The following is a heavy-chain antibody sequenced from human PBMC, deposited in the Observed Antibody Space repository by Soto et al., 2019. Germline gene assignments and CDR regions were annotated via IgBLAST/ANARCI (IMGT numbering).Heavy chain of an antibody. J-gene: IGHJ5*02. CDR3: ARDRGGHDVWISDPTGWFDP. Sequence: QVQLVESGGGVVQPGRSLRLSCAASGVSFSNYAMHWVRQAPGKGLEWVAVTSYDENNKDYADSVKGRFTVSRDNSKNTLYLQMNSLRAEDTAIYYCARDRGGHDVWISDPTGWFDPWGQGTLVTVSS. V-gene: IGHV3-30-3*01. D-gene: IGHD3-3*01. CDR2: TSYDENNK. CDR1: GVSFSNYA.